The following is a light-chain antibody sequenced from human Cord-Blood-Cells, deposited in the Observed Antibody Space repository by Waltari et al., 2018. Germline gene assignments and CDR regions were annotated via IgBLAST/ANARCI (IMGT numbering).Light chain of an antibody. V-gene: IGLV1-40*01. CDR2: GNR. J-gene: IGLJ2*01. Sequence: QSVLTQPPSASGAPGQRVAISCTVSSSTIGAGSDVHWYQQLPGTAPKLLIYGNRNRPSGVPDRFSGSKSGTSASLAIPGLQAEDEADYYCQSYDSSLSGSVVFGGGTKLTVL. CDR1: SSTIGAGSD. CDR3: QSYDSSLSGSVV.